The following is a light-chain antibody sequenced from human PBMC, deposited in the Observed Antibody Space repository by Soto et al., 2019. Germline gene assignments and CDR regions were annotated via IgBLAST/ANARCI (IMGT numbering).Light chain of an antibody. V-gene: IGLV2-14*01. CDR2: DVS. CDR3: SSYTSSSTL. Sequence: QSVLTQPASVSGSPGQSITISCTGTSSDVGDYNYVSWYQQHPGKASKLMLYDVSNRPSGISNRFSGSKSGNTASLTISGLQAEDEADYYCSSYTSSSTLFGTGTKLTVL. CDR1: SSDVGDYNY. J-gene: IGLJ1*01.